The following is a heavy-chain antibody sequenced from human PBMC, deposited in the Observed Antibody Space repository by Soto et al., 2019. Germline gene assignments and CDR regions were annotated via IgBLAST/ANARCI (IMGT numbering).Heavy chain of an antibody. CDR3: TTDLSPAYYYYYMDV. Sequence: PGGSLRLSCAASGFTFSNAWMSWVRQAPGKGLEWVGRIKSKTDGGTTDYAAPVKGRFTISRDDSKNTLYLQMSSLKTEDTAVYYCTTDLSPAYYYYYMDVWGKGTKVTVSS. D-gene: IGHD2-2*01. J-gene: IGHJ6*03. CDR1: GFTFSNAW. V-gene: IGHV3-15*01. CDR2: IKSKTDGGTT.